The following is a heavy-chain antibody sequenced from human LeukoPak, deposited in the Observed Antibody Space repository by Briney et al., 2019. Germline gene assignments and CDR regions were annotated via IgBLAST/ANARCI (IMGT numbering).Heavy chain of an antibody. V-gene: IGHV4-39*07. CDR1: GGSISSSSYY. J-gene: IGHJ4*02. D-gene: IGHD6-13*01. Sequence: SETLSLTCTVSGGSISSSSYYWGWIRQPPGKGLEWIGSIYYSGSTNYNPSLNSRVAISVDTSKNQFSLKLNSVTAADTAVYYCARGDSSWPYYFDCWGQGTLVTVSS. CDR2: IYYSGST. CDR3: ARGDSSWPYYFDC.